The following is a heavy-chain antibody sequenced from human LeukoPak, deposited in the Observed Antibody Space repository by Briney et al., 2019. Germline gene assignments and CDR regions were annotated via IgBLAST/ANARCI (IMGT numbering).Heavy chain of an antibody. CDR2: IYTSGST. J-gene: IGHJ4*02. V-gene: IGHV4-4*07. CDR3: ARDFDS. CDR1: GGSISSYY. Sequence: PSETLSLTCTVSGGSISSYYWSWIRQPAGKGLEWLGLIYTSGSTNYSPSLKSRLTMSVDASKHQFSLKLSSVTAADTAVYYCARDFDSWGQGILVTVSS.